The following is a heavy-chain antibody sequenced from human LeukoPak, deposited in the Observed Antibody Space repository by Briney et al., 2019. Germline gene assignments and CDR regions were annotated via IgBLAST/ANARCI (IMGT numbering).Heavy chain of an antibody. V-gene: IGHV4-61*02. D-gene: IGHD2-15*01. Sequence: SQTLPLTCTVSGGSISSGSYYWSWIRQPAGKGLEWIGRIYTSGSTNYNPSPKSRVTMSVDTSKNQFSLKLSSVTAADTAVYYCARGFVARIEGAYYYYCMDVWGKGTTVTVSS. CDR2: IYTSGST. CDR3: ARGFVARIEGAYYYYCMDV. J-gene: IGHJ6*03. CDR1: GGSISSGSYY.